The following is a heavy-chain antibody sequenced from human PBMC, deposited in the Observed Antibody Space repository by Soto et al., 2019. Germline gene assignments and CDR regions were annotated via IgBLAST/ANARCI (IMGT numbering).Heavy chain of an antibody. CDR1: GFPFSNYA. J-gene: IGHJ6*02. V-gene: IGHV3-23*01. CDR2: ISGSGGST. CDR3: AKGRSYYYYYGVDV. Sequence: PGESLKISCAASGFPFSNYAMNWVRQAPGKGLEWISVISGSGGSTYYADSVKGRFTISRDNSKSTLYLQMNSLRAEDTALYYCAKGRSYYYYYGVDVWGQGTTVTVSS.